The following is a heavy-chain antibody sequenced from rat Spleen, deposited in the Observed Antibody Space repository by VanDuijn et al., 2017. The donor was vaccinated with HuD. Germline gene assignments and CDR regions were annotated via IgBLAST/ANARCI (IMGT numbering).Heavy chain of an antibody. J-gene: IGHJ3*01. CDR3: ATAGTRVSRFAY. CDR2: IPNGGPNT. Sequence: EVQLVESGGGLVQPGRSLKLSCAASGFTFSDYNMAWVRQAPKKGLEWVASIPNGGPNTYYSDSVKDRFTISRDNTKNTLYLQMNSLRSEDTATYYCATAGTRVSRFAYWGQGTLVTVSS. D-gene: IGHD1-4*01. V-gene: IGHV5-7*01. CDR1: GFTFSDYN.